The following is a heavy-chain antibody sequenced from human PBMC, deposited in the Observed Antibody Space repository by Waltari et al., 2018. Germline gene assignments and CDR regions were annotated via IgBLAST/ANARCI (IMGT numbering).Heavy chain of an antibody. CDR3: ASGRYSAMDV. V-gene: IGHV6-1*01. Sequence: QVQLQQSGPGLVKPSLTPPLPCDISGDSIPRAGAAWNWIRQPPSRGLEWLGRAPDYGSKWSNDYAVSVRGRITISPDTSKNQFSLQLKSVTPEDTAVYFCASGRYSAMDVWGQGTAVTVSS. CDR1: GDSIPRAGAA. CDR2: APDYGSKWSN. J-gene: IGHJ6*02. D-gene: IGHD2-15*01.